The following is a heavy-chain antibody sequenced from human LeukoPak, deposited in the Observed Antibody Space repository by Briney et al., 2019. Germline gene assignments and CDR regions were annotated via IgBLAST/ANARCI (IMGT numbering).Heavy chain of an antibody. CDR3: ARGGGTSCFRGGRCYYMDV. CDR1: GFTFTNAW. Sequence: GGSLRLSCAASGFTFTNAWMSWVRQAPGKGLEWVANIKQDGSEEYYVDSVKGRFTISRDNAKNSLYLQMNSLRAEDTAVYYCARGGGTSCFRGGRCYYMDVWGKGTTVTVSS. CDR2: IKQDGSEE. D-gene: IGHD2-2*01. J-gene: IGHJ6*03. V-gene: IGHV3-7*01.